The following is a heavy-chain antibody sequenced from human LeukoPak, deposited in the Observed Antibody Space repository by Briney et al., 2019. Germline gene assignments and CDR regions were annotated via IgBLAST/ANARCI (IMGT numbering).Heavy chain of an antibody. Sequence: GASVKVSCKASGYTLTSYPIHWVRQAPGQGLEWMGWINAGNGDTKYSRKFQGRLTTTRDTSASTAYMELSSLRSEDTAVYYCARVGSVVPLDYWGQGTLVTVSS. J-gene: IGHJ4*02. CDR3: ARVGSVVPLDY. CDR1: GYTLTSYP. CDR2: INAGNGDT. D-gene: IGHD4-23*01. V-gene: IGHV1-3*01.